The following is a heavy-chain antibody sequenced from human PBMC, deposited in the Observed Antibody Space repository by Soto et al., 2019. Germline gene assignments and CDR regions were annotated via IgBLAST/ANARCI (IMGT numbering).Heavy chain of an antibody. CDR3: ARGTIAATGVPFDS. V-gene: IGHV4-34*01. D-gene: IGHD6-13*01. CDR2: INHSGST. CDR1: VWSFSGYY. Sequence: QVQLQQWGAGLLKPSETLSLTCAVYVWSFSGYYWNWIRQPPGKGLEWIGEINHSGSTNYNPSLKSRGTISVDTSKNQFSPKRSSETAADTAASYCARGTIAATGVPFDSWSQGTLVTVSS. J-gene: IGHJ4*02.